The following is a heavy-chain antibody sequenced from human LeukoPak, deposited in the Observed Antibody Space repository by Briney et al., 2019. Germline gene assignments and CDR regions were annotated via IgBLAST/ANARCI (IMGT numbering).Heavy chain of an antibody. CDR2: INHSGST. CDR3: ARVGWLDSPYYYYGMDV. J-gene: IGHJ6*02. D-gene: IGHD5-12*01. V-gene: IGHV4-34*01. Sequence: PSETLSLTCAVYGGSFSGYYWSWIRQPPGKGLEWIGEINHSGSTNYNPSLKSRVTISVDTSKNQFSLKLSSVTAADTAVYYCARVGWLDSPYYYYGMDVWGQGTTVTVSS. CDR1: GGSFSGYY.